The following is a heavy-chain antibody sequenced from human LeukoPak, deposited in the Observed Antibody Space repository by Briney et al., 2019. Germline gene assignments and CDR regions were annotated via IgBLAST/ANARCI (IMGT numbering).Heavy chain of an antibody. V-gene: IGHV4-34*01. Sequence: SETLSLTCAVYGGSFSGYYWSWIRQPPGKWLEWIGEINHSGSTNYNPSLKSRVTISVDTSKNQFSLKLSSVTAADTAVYYWARAAKYQPLPLKGRRWFDSWGQGTLVTVSS. D-gene: IGHD3-10*01. CDR1: GGSFSGYY. CDR2: INHSGST. J-gene: IGHJ5*01. CDR3: ARAAKYQPLPLKGRRWFDS.